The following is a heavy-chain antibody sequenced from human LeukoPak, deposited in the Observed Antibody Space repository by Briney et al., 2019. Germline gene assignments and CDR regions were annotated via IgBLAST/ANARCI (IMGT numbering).Heavy chain of an antibody. Sequence: ASVKASCKASGYTFTSYGISWVRQAPGQGLEWMGWISAYNGNTNYAQKLQGRVTMTTDTSTSTAYMELRSLRSEDTAVYYCARGASHCSGGSCYTNWYFDLWGRGTLVTVSS. CDR1: GYTFTSYG. V-gene: IGHV1-18*01. CDR2: ISAYNGNT. D-gene: IGHD2-15*01. CDR3: ARGASHCSGGSCYTNWYFDL. J-gene: IGHJ2*01.